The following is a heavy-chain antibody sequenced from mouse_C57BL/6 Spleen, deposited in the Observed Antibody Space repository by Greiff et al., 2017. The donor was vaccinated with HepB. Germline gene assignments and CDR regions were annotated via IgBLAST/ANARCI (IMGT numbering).Heavy chain of an antibody. J-gene: IGHJ1*03. CDR2: INPGSGGT. V-gene: IGHV1-54*01. D-gene: IGHD1-1*01. Sequence: VQLQQSGAELVRPGTSVKVSCKASGYAFTNYLIEWVKQRPGQGLEWIGVINPGSGGTNYNEKFKGKATLTADKSSSTAYMQLSSLTSEDSAVYFCARGEVITTSGYFDVWGTGTTVTVSS. CDR3: ARGEVITTSGYFDV. CDR1: GYAFTNYL.